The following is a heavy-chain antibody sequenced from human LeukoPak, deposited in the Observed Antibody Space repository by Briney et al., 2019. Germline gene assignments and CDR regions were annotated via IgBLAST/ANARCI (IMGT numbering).Heavy chain of an antibody. J-gene: IGHJ4*02. CDR1: GGSLTSGSYY. CDR3: ARDILDSNGYYYND. Sequence: PSETLSLTCTVSGGSLTSGSYYWGWIRQPPGKGLEWLGSIYYSGSPYYNPSLKGRVTISVDTPKNQFSLKLSSVTAADTAVYFCARDILDSNGYYYNDWGQGTLVTVSS. V-gene: IGHV4-39*07. CDR2: IYYSGSP. D-gene: IGHD3-22*01.